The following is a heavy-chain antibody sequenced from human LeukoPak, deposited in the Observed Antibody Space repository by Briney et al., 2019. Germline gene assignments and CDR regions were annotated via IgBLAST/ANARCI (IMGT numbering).Heavy chain of an antibody. V-gene: IGHV4-34*01. J-gene: IGHJ5*01. Sequence: PSETLSLTCAVYGASFSGDYWSWIRQPPGKGLEWIGDVNESGSTNYHPSLKSRVTMSVDTSNNHFSLRLTSLTAADTAVYYCARNFDSWAREPWSPSPQ. CDR1: GASFSGDY. CDR2: VNESGST. CDR3: ARNFDS.